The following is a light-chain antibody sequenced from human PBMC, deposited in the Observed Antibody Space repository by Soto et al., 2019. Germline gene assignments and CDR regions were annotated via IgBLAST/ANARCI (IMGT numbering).Light chain of an antibody. J-gene: IGKJ1*01. CDR1: QSVSSY. CDR2: DAS. Sequence: EIVLTQSPRNLSLAPVEIANISRRASQSVSSYLAWYQQKPGQAPRLIIYDASNRATGITDRFSGSGSGTDFTLTISRMEPEDFAVYYCQQFDGSPRTFGQGTKVDIK. V-gene: IGKV3-20*01. CDR3: QQFDGSPRT.